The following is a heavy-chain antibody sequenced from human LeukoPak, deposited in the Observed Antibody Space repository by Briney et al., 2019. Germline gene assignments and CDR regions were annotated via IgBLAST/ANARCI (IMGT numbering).Heavy chain of an antibody. CDR3: ARDRADPRDPYNWFDA. Sequence: GRSLRLSCAASGFTFSSYGMHWVRQAPGKGLEWVAVIYYDGSYKYYGDSVKGRFTISRDNSKNTLYLQMNSLRAEDTAVYYCARDRADPRDPYNWFDAWGQGTLVTVSS. V-gene: IGHV3-33*01. J-gene: IGHJ5*02. D-gene: IGHD6-19*01. CDR2: IYYDGSYK. CDR1: GFTFSSYG.